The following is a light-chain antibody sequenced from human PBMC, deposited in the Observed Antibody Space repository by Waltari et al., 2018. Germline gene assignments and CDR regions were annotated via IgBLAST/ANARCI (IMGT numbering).Light chain of an antibody. V-gene: IGLV2-14*01. Sequence: QSALTQPASVSGSPGQSITISCTGTSSDIGRYDYVSWYQQHPDKAPKLMIFDVTNRPSGVSHRFSGSKSGNTASLTISWLQAEDEADYYCSSYSSSSTLVFGGGTKLTVL. CDR3: SSYSSSSTLV. CDR1: SSDIGRYDY. CDR2: DVT. J-gene: IGLJ3*02.